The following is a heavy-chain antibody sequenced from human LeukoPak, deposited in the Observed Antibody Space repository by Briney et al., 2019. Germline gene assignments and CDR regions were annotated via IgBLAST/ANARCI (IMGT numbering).Heavy chain of an antibody. CDR1: GYTFTSYY. V-gene: IGHV1-46*01. J-gene: IGHJ5*02. D-gene: IGHD4-23*01. CDR3: ARDNSVEDTAWWFDP. Sequence: ASVKVSCKASGYTFTSYYMHWVRQAPGQGLEWMGLINPSGGSTSYAQKFQGRVTMTRDMSTSTDYMELSSLRSEDTAVYYCARDNSVEDTAWWFDPWGQGTLVTVSS. CDR2: INPSGGST.